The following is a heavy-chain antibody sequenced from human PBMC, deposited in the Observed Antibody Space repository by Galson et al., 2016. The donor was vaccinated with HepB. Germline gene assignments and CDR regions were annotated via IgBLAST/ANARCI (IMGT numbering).Heavy chain of an antibody. CDR1: GGSFSNYA. CDR2: IIPIFGTA. V-gene: IGHV1-69*13. D-gene: IGHD6-13*01. CDR3: ARDRGAAGTWYFDY. J-gene: IGHJ4*02. Sequence: SVKVSCKASGGSFSNYAISWVRQAPGQGLEWMGGIIPIFGTANYAQKFQGRVTITADGSTRTVYMELSSLRSEDTAVYYCARDRGAAGTWYFDYWGQGTLVTVSS.